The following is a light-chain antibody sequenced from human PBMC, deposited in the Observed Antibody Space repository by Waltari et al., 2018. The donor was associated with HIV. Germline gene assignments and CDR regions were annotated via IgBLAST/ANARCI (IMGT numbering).Light chain of an antibody. Sequence: EIVLTQSPATLSVSPGERATLSCRASQSVSRKLAWYQQKPGQAPRLLMFDASTRATGIPARFIGSGSGTEFTLTISSLQSEDFALYYCQQYNNWPPITVGQGTRLEIK. CDR3: QQYNNWPPIT. CDR1: QSVSRK. CDR2: DAS. V-gene: IGKV3-15*01. J-gene: IGKJ5*01.